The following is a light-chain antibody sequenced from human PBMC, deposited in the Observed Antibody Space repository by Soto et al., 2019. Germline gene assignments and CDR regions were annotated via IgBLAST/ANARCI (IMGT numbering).Light chain of an antibody. V-gene: IGKV3-20*01. CDR2: GAS. Sequence: EIVLTQSPGTLSLSPGERATLSCRASQSVSANYLAWYQQKPGQAPRFLIYGASSRATGIPDRFSGSGSGTDFTLTISRLEPEDFSEYYCQQYGSSPPTFGQGTKVEVK. J-gene: IGKJ1*01. CDR1: QSVSANY. CDR3: QQYGSSPPT.